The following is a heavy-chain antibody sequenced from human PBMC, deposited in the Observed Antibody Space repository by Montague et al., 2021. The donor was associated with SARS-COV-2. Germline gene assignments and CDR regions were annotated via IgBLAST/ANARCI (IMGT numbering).Heavy chain of an antibody. Sequence: SXTLSLTCAVHGTSFSGYYWNWIRQPPGKGLEWIGEINHGGSTKYSPSLKSRLTISADASKNQISLKLTSVAAADTAVYYCARLRDGVVPSPILGVGPYYSYYYMDVWGRGTTVTVSS. V-gene: IGHV4-34*01. CDR3: ARLRDGVVPSPILGVGPYYSYYYMDV. D-gene: IGHD3-10*01. CDR1: GTSFSGYY. CDR2: INHGGST. J-gene: IGHJ6*03.